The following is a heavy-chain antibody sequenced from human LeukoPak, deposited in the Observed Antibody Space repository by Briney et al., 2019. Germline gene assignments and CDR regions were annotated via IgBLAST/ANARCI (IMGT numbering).Heavy chain of an antibody. CDR3: ARDGASWTVAGSHFDY. CDR2: ITSSSSYI. J-gene: IGHJ4*02. CDR1: GFSFSTYN. V-gene: IGHV3-21*01. D-gene: IGHD6-19*01. Sequence: PGGSLRLSCAASGFSFSTYNMNWVRQAPGKGLEWVSSITSSSSYIYYADSVKGRFTISRDNAKSPLYLQMSSLRAEDTAVYYCARDGASWTVAGSHFDYWGQGTLVTVSS.